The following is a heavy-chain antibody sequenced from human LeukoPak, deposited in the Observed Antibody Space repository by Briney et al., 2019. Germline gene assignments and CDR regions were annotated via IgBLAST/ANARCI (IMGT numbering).Heavy chain of an antibody. D-gene: IGHD3-3*01. CDR3: ARNYDSLYYYYGMDV. CDR1: GFTVSSNY. V-gene: IGHV3-66*01. Sequence: GGSLRLSCAASGFTVSSNYMSWVRQAPGKGLEWVSVIYSGGSTYYADSVKGRFTISRDNSKNTLYLQMNSLRAEDTAVYYCARNYDSLYYYYGMDVWGQGTTVTVSS. CDR2: IYSGGST. J-gene: IGHJ6*02.